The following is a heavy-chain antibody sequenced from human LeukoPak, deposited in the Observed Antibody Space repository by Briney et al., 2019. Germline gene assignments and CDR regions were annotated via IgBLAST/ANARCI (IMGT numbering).Heavy chain of an antibody. V-gene: IGHV4-4*02. CDR2: NYHSGGT. CDR1: GGSISSSNW. D-gene: IGHD6-6*01. J-gene: IGHJ6*03. Sequence: SEALSLTCAVSGGSISSSNWWSWVRQPPGRGRAWHGENYHSGGTNYNPSLKSRVTISVDKSKNQLALTLSSVTAADTAVYYCARAPGIAARIYYYYYMDVWGKGTTVTVSS. CDR3: ARAPGIAARIYYYYYMDV.